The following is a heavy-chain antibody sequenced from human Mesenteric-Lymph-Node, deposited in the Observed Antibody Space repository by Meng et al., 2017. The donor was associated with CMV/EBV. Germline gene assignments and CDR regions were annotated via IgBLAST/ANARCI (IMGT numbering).Heavy chain of an antibody. CDR1: GFTFGDYS. J-gene: IGHJ4*02. CDR2: IRAKAHGGTA. D-gene: IGHD1-14*01. CDR3: TRHGTTHTPDY. Sequence: GGSLRLSCTTSGFTFGDYSMTWVRQAPGKGLEWVGFIRAKAHGGTAEYAASVKGRFTISRDDSKGIAYLQMNSLKTEDTAVFYCTRHGTTHTPDYWGQGTLVTVSS. V-gene: IGHV3-49*04.